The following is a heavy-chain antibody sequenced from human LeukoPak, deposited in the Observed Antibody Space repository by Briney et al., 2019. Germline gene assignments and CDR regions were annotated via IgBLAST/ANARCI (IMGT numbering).Heavy chain of an antibody. CDR1: GGSFSGYY. J-gene: IGHJ3*02. V-gene: IGHV4-34*01. Sequence: SETLSLTCAVYGGSFSGYYWSWIRQPPGKGLEWIGEINHSGSTSYNPSLKSRVTISVDTSKNQFSLKLSSVTAADTAVYYCARGAATPGAFDIWGQGTMVTVSS. D-gene: IGHD2-15*01. CDR3: ARGAATPGAFDI. CDR2: INHSGST.